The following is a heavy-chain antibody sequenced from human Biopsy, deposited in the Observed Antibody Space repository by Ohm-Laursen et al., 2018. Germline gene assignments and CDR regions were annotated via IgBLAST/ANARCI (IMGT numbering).Heavy chain of an antibody. J-gene: IGHJ4*02. CDR1: GFIFSSAW. Sequence: GSLRLSCAASGFIFSSAWMHWVRQAPGKGLVWVSCISSDGSTTYADSVKGRFTISRDNAKNTAYLQMNSLRADDTALYYCATDHYGSINYWGQGILVTVSS. CDR3: ATDHYGSINY. D-gene: IGHD4-17*01. V-gene: IGHV3-74*01. CDR2: ISSDGST.